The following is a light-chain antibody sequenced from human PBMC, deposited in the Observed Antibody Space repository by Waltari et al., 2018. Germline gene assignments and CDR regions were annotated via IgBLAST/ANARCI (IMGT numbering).Light chain of an antibody. CDR1: RSDVGGYNR. V-gene: IGLV2-18*02. CDR2: EVS. J-gene: IGLJ2*01. CDR3: SSYTSSSTLV. Sequence: QSALTQPPSVSGSPGQSVTISCTGTRSDVGGYNRVSWYQQPPGTAPKLIIYEVSDRPSGVPDRSSGSKSDNTASLTISGLQAEDDADYFCSSYTSSSTLVFGGGTKLTVL.